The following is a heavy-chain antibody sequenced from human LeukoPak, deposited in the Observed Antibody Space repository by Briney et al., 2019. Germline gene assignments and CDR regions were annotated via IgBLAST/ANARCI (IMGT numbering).Heavy chain of an antibody. Sequence: GSLRLSCAASGFTFSSYSMNWVRQAPGKGLEWVSYISSSSSTIYYADSVKGRFTISRDNAKNSLYLQMNSLRAEDTAVYYCATFSSTSWNNWFDPWGQGTLVTVSS. CDR3: ATFSSTSWNNWFDP. D-gene: IGHD2-2*01. J-gene: IGHJ5*02. V-gene: IGHV3-48*01. CDR2: ISSSSSTI. CDR1: GFTFSSYS.